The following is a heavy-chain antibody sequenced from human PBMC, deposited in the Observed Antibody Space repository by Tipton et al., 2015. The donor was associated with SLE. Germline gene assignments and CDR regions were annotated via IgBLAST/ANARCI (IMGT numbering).Heavy chain of an antibody. CDR3: ARHLGYCSGGSCYGGEVQH. V-gene: IGHV4-34*01. CDR2: INHSGST. CDR1: GGSFSGYY. D-gene: IGHD2-15*01. Sequence: TLSLTCAVYGGSFSGYYWSWIRQPPGKGLEWIGEINHSGSTNYNPSLKSRVTISVDTSKNQFSLKLSSVTAADTAVYYCARHLGYCSGGSCYGGEVQHWGQGTLVTVSS. J-gene: IGHJ1*01.